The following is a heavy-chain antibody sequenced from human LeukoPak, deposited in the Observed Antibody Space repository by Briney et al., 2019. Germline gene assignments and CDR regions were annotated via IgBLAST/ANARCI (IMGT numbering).Heavy chain of an antibody. J-gene: IGHJ4*02. CDR3: ARWRSNDYGDPREYFDY. D-gene: IGHD4-17*01. CDR1: GFTFSSYA. Sequence: PGGSLRLSCAASGFTFSSYAMHWVRQAPGKGLEWMGGFDPEDGETIYAQKFQGRVTMTEDTSTDTAYMELSSLRSEDTAVYYCARWRSNDYGDPREYFDYWGQGTLVTVSS. CDR2: FDPEDGET. V-gene: IGHV1-24*01.